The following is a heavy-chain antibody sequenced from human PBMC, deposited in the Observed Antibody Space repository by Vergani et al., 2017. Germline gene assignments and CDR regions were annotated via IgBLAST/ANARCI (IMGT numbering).Heavy chain of an antibody. D-gene: IGHD6-19*01. J-gene: IGHJ5*02. V-gene: IGHV4-39*01. Sequence: QLQLQESGPGLVKPSAPLSLTCSVSGASIRSSNYYWGWISQPPGKWLEWIASIYYSGSTYYNPSLKSRVTISVDTAKNQFSLKLSSVTAADTAVYFCARHSTVEWLVKLGWIDPWGQGILVTVSS. CDR1: GASIRSSNYY. CDR3: ARHSTVEWLVKLGWIDP. CDR2: IYYSGST.